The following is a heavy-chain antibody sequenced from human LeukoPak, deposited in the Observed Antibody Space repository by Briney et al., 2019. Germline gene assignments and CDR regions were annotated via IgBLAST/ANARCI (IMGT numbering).Heavy chain of an antibody. V-gene: IGHV3-48*01. CDR3: AKARYTAGWYTFDY. CDR1: GFTFSSYS. D-gene: IGHD6-19*01. J-gene: IGHJ4*02. Sequence: GGSLRLSCAASGFTFSSYSMNWVRQAPGKGLEWVSYISSSSSTIYYADSVKGRFTTSRDNPKNTLYLEMNNLRAEDTALYYCAKARYTAGWYTFDYWGQGTQVTVSS. CDR2: ISSSSSTI.